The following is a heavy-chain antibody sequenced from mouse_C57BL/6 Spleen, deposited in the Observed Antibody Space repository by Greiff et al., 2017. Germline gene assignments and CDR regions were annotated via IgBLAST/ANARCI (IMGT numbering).Heavy chain of an antibody. CDR1: GYTFTSYW. CDR2: IYPGSGST. J-gene: IGHJ2*01. Sequence: VQLQQPGAELVKPGASVKMSCKASGYTFTSYWITWVKQRPGQGLEWIGDIYPGSGSTNYNEKFKSKATLTVYTSSSTAYMQISSLTSEDSAVYYCASEVDYWGQGTTLTVSS. CDR3: ASEVDY. V-gene: IGHV1-55*01.